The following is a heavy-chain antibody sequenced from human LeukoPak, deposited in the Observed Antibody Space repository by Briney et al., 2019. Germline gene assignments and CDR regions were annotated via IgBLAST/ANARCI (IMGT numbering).Heavy chain of an antibody. D-gene: IGHD1-26*01. J-gene: IGHJ4*02. Sequence: GGSLRLSCAASGFTFSSYAMSWVRQAPVKGLEWVSAISGSGGSTYYADSVKGRFTISRDNSKNTLYLQMNSLRAEDTAVYYCAKSRYSGSYFYYFDYWGQGTLVTVSS. CDR2: ISGSGGST. CDR3: AKSRYSGSYFYYFDY. CDR1: GFTFSSYA. V-gene: IGHV3-23*01.